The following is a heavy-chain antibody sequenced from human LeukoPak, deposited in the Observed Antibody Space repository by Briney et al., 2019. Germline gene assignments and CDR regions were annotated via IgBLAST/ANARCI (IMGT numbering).Heavy chain of an antibody. V-gene: IGHV3-23*01. CDR1: GFTFSSYA. D-gene: IGHD4-23*01. CDR3: AKGGNPFDAFDI. J-gene: IGHJ3*02. CDR2: ISGSGGST. Sequence: GGSLRLSCAASGFTFSSYAMSWVRQAPGKGLEWVSAISGSGGSTYYAASVKGRFTISRDNSKNTLYLQMNSLRAEDTAVYYCAKGGNPFDAFDIWGQGTMVTVSS.